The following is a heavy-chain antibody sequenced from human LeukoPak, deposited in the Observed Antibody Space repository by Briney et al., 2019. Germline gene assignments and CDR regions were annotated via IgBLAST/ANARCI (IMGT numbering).Heavy chain of an antibody. V-gene: IGHV3-48*03. CDR2: ISSSGSTI. CDR1: GFTFSTHE. J-gene: IGHJ4*02. CDR3: ARVLSGYSYPFDY. D-gene: IGHD5-18*01. Sequence: GGSLRLSCAASGFTFSTHEMNWVRQAPGKGLDWVSYISSSGSTIYYADSVKGRFTISRENAKNSLYLQMNSLRAEDTAVYYCARVLSGYSYPFDYWGQGTLVTVSS.